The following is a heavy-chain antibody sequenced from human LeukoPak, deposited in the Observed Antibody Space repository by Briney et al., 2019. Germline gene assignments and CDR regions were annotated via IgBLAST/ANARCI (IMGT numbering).Heavy chain of an antibody. CDR3: ARGKLPGYSSGRFDY. Sequence: GGSLRLSCAASGFTFSSYAMHWVRQAPGKGLEWVAVISYDGSNKYYADSVKGRFTISRDNSKNTLYLQMNSLRAEDTAVYYCARGKLPGYSSGRFDYWGQGTLVTVSS. CDR2: ISYDGSNK. D-gene: IGHD6-19*01. CDR1: GFTFSSYA. J-gene: IGHJ4*02. V-gene: IGHV3-30-3*01.